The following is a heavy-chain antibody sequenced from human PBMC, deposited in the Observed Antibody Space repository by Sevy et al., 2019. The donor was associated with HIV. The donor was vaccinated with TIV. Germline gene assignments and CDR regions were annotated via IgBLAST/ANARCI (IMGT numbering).Heavy chain of an antibody. V-gene: IGHV3-23*01. J-gene: IGHJ4*02. CDR3: AKYPKHIAVAGSFDY. Sequence: GGSLRLSCAASGFTFSSYAMSWVRQAPGKGLEWVSAISGSGGSTYYADSVKGRFTISRDNSKNTLYLQMNSRRAEDTAVYYCAKYPKHIAVAGSFDYWGQGTLVTVSS. D-gene: IGHD6-19*01. CDR1: GFTFSSYA. CDR2: ISGSGGST.